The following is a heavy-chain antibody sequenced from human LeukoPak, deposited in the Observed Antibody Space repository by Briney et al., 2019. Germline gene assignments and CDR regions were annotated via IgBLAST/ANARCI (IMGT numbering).Heavy chain of an antibody. CDR1: GGSISSGSYY. Sequence: SETLSLTCTVSGGSISSGSYYWSWIRQPAGKGLEWIGRIYTSGSTNYNPSLKSRVTISVDTSKNQFSLKLSSVTAADTAVYYCARERVWRYCGGDSCGWFDPWGQGTLVTVSS. V-gene: IGHV4-61*02. D-gene: IGHD2-21*02. CDR2: IYTSGST. J-gene: IGHJ5*02. CDR3: ARERVWRYCGGDSCGWFDP.